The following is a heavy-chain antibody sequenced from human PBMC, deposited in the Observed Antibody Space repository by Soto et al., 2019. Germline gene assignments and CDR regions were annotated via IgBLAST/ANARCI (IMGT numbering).Heavy chain of an antibody. CDR2: IYYSGST. CDR3: ARSSIAARSNLD. Sequence: SETLSLTCTVSGGSVSSGSYYWSWIRQPPGKGLEWIGYIYYSGSTNYNPSLKSRVTISVDTSKNQFSLKLSSVTAADTAVYYCARSSIAARSNLDWGQGTLVTVSS. CDR1: GGSVSSGSYY. D-gene: IGHD6-6*01. J-gene: IGHJ4*02. V-gene: IGHV4-61*01.